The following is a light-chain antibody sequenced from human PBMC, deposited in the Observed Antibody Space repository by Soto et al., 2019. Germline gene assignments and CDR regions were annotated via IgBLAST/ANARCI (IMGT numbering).Light chain of an antibody. V-gene: IGKV3-20*01. CDR2: GAS. CDR1: QSVSSN. J-gene: IGKJ1*01. Sequence: EVVMTKSQATLSVSPGERATLSCRASQSVSSNLAWYQQKPGQAPRLLIYGASNRATGIPDRFSGSGSGTDFTLTISRLEPEDFAVYYCQQYCSSGTFGHGTKVDIK. CDR3: QQYCSSGT.